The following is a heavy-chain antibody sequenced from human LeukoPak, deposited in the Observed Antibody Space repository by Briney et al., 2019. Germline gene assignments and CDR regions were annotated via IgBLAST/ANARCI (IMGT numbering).Heavy chain of an antibody. Sequence: SETLSLTCAVYGGSFSGYYWSWIRQPPGKGLEWIGEINHSGSTTYNPSLKGRVTISVDTSKNQFSLKLSSVTAADTAVYYCARAVFSSGYYLDYWGQGTLVTVSS. CDR2: INHSGST. CDR3: ARAVFSSGYYLDY. D-gene: IGHD3-22*01. J-gene: IGHJ4*02. CDR1: GGSFSGYY. V-gene: IGHV4-34*01.